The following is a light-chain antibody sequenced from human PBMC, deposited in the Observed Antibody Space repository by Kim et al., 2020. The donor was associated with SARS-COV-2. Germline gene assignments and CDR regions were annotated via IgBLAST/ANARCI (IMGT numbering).Light chain of an antibody. V-gene: IGKV3-20*01. CDR1: AHVTSAS. CDR3: QQYGNSAGLT. J-gene: IGKJ4*01. CDR2: GAS. Sequence: VLTQSPGTLSLSPGDRATLACRASAHVTSASLAWYQQKRGQPPRLLIYGASIRATGIPDRFSGSGYGTDFSLTISRLEPEDFAVYYCQQYGNSAGLTFGGGTKVDIK.